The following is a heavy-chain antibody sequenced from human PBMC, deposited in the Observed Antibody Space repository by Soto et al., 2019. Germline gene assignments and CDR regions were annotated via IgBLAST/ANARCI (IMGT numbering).Heavy chain of an antibody. J-gene: IGHJ6*02. CDR3: ARTPRGQWELPYYYYGMDL. V-gene: IGHV3-30-3*01. CDR2: ISYDGSNK. CDR1: GFTFSSYA. D-gene: IGHD1-26*01. Sequence: QVQLVESGGGVVQPGRSLRLSCAASGFTFSSYAMHWVRQAPGKGLEWVAVISYDGSNKYYADSVKGRFTISRDNSKNTLYLQMNSLRAEDTAVYYCARTPRGQWELPYYYYGMDLWGQGTTVTVSS.